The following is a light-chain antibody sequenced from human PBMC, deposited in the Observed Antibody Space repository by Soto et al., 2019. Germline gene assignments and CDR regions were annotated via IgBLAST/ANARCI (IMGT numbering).Light chain of an antibody. J-gene: IGKJ1*01. CDR3: QQYNSYSGT. V-gene: IGKV1-5*01. CDR2: DAS. CDR1: QSISSW. Sequence: DIQRTQSPSSLSASVGDRVTITCRASQSISSWLAWYQQKPGKAPKLLIYDASSLESGVPSRFSGSGSGTEFTLTISSLQPDDFATYYCQQYNSYSGTFGQGTMVDIK.